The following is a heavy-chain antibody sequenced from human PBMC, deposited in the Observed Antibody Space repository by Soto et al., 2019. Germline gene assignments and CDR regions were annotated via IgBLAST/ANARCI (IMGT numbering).Heavy chain of an antibody. V-gene: IGHV3-23*01. J-gene: IGHJ6*02. D-gene: IGHD1-1*01. Sequence: GSLRLSCAGSGFIFGHYAMTWVRQAPGKGLEWISDISGRGDSTYYADAVKGRFTISRDNSKNTLYLKMNSLRFDDTAVYYCAKALDGIDDYFYAMGVWGQGTTVTVSS. CDR1: GFIFGHYA. CDR2: ISGRGDST. CDR3: AKALDGIDDYFYAMGV.